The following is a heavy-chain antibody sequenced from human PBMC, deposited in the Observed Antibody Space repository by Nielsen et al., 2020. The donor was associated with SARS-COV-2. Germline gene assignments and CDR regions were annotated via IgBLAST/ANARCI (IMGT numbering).Heavy chain of an antibody. CDR2: ISGSGDRT. J-gene: IGHJ4*02. D-gene: IGHD2-2*03. CDR1: GFTFSNSA. CDR3: AKDFHGSVADFFGN. Sequence: GGFLRLFCTASGFTFSNSAMSWVRQTSGKGLEWVSSISGSGDRTDYADSVKGRVIISRDNSKNTLHLQMNSLRAEDTALYFCAKDFHGSVADFFGNWGQGTLVTVSS. V-gene: IGHV3-23*01.